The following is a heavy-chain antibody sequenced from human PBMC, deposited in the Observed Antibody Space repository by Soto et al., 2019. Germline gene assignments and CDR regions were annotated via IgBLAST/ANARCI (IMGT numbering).Heavy chain of an antibody. CDR1: GYTFTDYY. J-gene: IGHJ5*02. Sequence: ASVKVSCKASGYTFTDYYMHWVRQAPGQGLEWMGWINPGSGGTNFAQKFQGRVTMTRDTSISTAYLEVSSLTSDDTAVYYCARGVGSSWFDPWGQGTLVTVSS. CDR2: INPGSGGT. V-gene: IGHV1-2*02. D-gene: IGHD6-25*01. CDR3: ARGVGSSWFDP.